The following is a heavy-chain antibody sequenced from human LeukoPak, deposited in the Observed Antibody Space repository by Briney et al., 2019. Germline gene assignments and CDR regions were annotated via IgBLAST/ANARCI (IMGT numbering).Heavy chain of an antibody. CDR1: GYAFIHYG. D-gene: IGHD6-19*01. V-gene: IGHV1-18*01. Sequence: GASVKVSCKASGYAFIHYGVSWVRQAPGQGLEWMGCINSNEGGTLYAENLQGRVTLTTDTSTSTLYMELRTLRSDDTAVYYCARSSSGWSVDFWGQGTLVTVSS. CDR3: ARSSSGWSVDF. J-gene: IGHJ4*02. CDR2: INSNEGGT.